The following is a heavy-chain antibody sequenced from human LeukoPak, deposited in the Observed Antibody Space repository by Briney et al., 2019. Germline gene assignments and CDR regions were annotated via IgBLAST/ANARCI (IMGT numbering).Heavy chain of an antibody. CDR1: GDSISHPAYY. Sequence: SETLSLTCTVSGDSISHPAYYWAWIRQPPGKGLEWIGAVYHSGSSHFNPSLSSRLTISIDTSKNQFSLRLKSFSAADTAVYYCVRSTVSKEGWFDPWGQGILVTVSS. D-gene: IGHD4-17*01. CDR3: VRSTVSKEGWFDP. J-gene: IGHJ5*02. V-gene: IGHV4-39*01. CDR2: VYHSGSS.